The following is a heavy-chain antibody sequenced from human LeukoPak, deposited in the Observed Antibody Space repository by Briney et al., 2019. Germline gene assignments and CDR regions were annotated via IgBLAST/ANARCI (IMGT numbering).Heavy chain of an antibody. CDR3: AKTHLPGIAVTGPDY. J-gene: IGHJ4*02. D-gene: IGHD6-19*01. CDR2: ISASDRRT. V-gene: IGHV3-23*01. Sequence: PGGSLRLSCAPSGFTFGNYGMSWVRQAPGKGLEWVSAISASDRRTYYADSVKGRFTISRDNSKNTLYLQMNSLRAEDTAIYYCAKTHLPGIAVTGPDYWGQGTLVTVSS. CDR1: GFTFGNYG.